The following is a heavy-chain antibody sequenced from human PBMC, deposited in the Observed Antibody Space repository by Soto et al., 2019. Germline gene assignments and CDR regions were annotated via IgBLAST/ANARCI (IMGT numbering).Heavy chain of an antibody. CDR1: GGSISSSNW. CDR2: IYHSGST. V-gene: IGHV4-4*02. J-gene: IGHJ6*02. Sequence: PSETLSLTCAVSGGSISSSNWWSWVRQPPGKGLEWIGEIYHSGSTNYNPSLKSRVTISVDKSKNQFSLKLSSVTAADTAVYYCARSLPGPKYYYYGMDVWGQGTTVTVSS. CDR3: ARSLPGPKYYYYGMDV.